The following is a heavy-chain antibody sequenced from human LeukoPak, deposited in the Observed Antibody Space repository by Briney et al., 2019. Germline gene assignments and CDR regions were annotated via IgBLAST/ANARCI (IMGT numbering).Heavy chain of an antibody. D-gene: IGHD2-2*03. CDR3: AQTVSPGGYCSSTSCLNWFDP. Sequence: ESGPTLVNPTQTLTLTCTFSGFSLSTSGVGVGWIRQPPGKALEWLALIYWNDDKRYSPSLKSRLTITKDTSKNQVVLTMTNMDPVDTATYYCAQTVSPGGYCSSTSCLNWFDPWGQGTLVTVSS. J-gene: IGHJ5*02. CDR2: IYWNDDK. V-gene: IGHV2-5*01. CDR1: GFSLSTSGVG.